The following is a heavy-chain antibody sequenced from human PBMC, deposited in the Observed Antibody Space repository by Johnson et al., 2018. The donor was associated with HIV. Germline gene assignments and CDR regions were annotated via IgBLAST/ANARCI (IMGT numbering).Heavy chain of an antibody. Sequence: QVQLVESGGGVVQPGRSLRLSCAASGFTFSIYGMHWVRQAPGKGLEWVAVIWYDGSNKYYADSVKGRFTISRDNSKNTLYLQMNSLRAEDTAVYYCARRSWAFDAFDIWGQGTMVTVSS. CDR3: ARRSWAFDAFDI. J-gene: IGHJ3*02. CDR2: IWYDGSNK. V-gene: IGHV3-33*01. D-gene: IGHD1-26*01. CDR1: GFTFSIYG.